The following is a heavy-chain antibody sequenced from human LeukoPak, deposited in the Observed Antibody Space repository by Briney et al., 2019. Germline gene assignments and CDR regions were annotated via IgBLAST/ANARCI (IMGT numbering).Heavy chain of an antibody. CDR1: GGSFSGYY. Sequence: PSETLSLTCAVYGGSFSGYYWSWIRQPPGKGLEWIGEINHSGSTNYKPSLKSRVTISVDTSKNQFSLKLSSVTAADTAVYYCASLGPDTAMESSDYWGQGTLVTVSS. CDR2: INHSGST. V-gene: IGHV4-34*01. D-gene: IGHD5-18*01. CDR3: ASLGPDTAMESSDY. J-gene: IGHJ4*02.